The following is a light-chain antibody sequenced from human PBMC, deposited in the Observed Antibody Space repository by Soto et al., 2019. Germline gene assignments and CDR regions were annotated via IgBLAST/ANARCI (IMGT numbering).Light chain of an antibody. CDR1: QSVSSSY. J-gene: IGKJ2*01. Sequence: EIVLTQSPGTLSLSPGERATLSCRASQSVSSSYLAWYQLKPGQAPRLLIYGASNRATGITDRFSGSGSGTDFTLTISRLEPEDFAIFYCQQYGSSPYTFGQGTKLEIK. CDR3: QQYGSSPYT. CDR2: GAS. V-gene: IGKV3-20*01.